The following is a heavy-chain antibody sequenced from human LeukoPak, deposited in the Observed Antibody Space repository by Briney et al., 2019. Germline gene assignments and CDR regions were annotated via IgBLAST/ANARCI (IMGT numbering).Heavy chain of an antibody. V-gene: IGHV1-2*02. J-gene: IGHJ6*02. CDR1: GYTFTGYY. CDR3: ARELELRPYYGMDV. CDR2: INPNSGGT. Sequence: ASVKVSCKASGYTFTGYYMHWVRQAPGQGLEWMGWINPNSGGTNYAQKFQGRVTMTRDTSISTAYMELSRLRSDDMAVYYCARELELRPYYGMDVWGQGTTVTVSS. D-gene: IGHD1-7*01.